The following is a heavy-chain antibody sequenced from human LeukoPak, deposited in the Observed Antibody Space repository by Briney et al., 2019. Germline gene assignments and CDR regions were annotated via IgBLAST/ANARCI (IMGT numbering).Heavy chain of an antibody. Sequence: SETLSLTCTVSTGSLNSYFWTWVRQPAGKGLEWIGRVSGTGTAYSNPSLESRVIILLDTSRNQFSLKLMSVTAADTAVYYCARGKELTGTSGHYSFDFWGQGTLVSVSS. CDR3: ARGKELTGTSGHYSFDF. V-gene: IGHV4-4*07. CDR1: TGSLNSYF. D-gene: IGHD1-7*01. CDR2: VSGTGTA. J-gene: IGHJ4*02.